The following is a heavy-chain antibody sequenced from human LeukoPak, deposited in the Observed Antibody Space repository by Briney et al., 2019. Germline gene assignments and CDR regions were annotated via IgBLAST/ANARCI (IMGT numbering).Heavy chain of an antibody. CDR1: GFTFSSYW. CDR3: AELGITMIGGV. CDR2: IKQDGSEK. J-gene: IGHJ6*04. D-gene: IGHD3-10*02. Sequence: GGSLRLSCAASGFTFSSYWMSWVRRAPGKGLEWVANIKQDGSEKYYVDSVKGRLTISRDNAKNSLYLQMNSLRAEDTAVYYCAELGITMIGGVWGKGTTVTISS. V-gene: IGHV3-7*01.